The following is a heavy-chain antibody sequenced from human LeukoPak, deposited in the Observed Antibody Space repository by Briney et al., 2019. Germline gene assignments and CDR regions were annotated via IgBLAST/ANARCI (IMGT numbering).Heavy chain of an antibody. Sequence: ASVKVSCKVSGYTLTELSMHWVRQAPGKGLEWMGGFDPEDGETIYAQKFQGRVTITRNTSISTAYMELSSLRSEDTAVYYCARGGDGSSSLGYDYYYYMDVWGKGTTVTVSS. V-gene: IGHV1-24*01. CDR2: FDPEDGET. CDR1: GYTLTELS. D-gene: IGHD6-6*01. J-gene: IGHJ6*03. CDR3: ARGGDGSSSLGYDYYYYMDV.